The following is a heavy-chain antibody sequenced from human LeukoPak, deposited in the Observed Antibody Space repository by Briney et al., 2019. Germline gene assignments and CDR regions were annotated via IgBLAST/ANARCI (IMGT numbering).Heavy chain of an antibody. Sequence: GGSLRLSCAASGFTFSSYWMSWVRQAPGKGLEWVANIKQDGSEKYYVDSVKGRFTFSRDNAKNSLYLQMNSLRAEDTAVYYCVRASYYYDTSGSPRGWFDPWGQGTLVTVSS. CDR2: IKQDGSEK. J-gene: IGHJ5*02. V-gene: IGHV3-7*03. CDR3: VRASYYYDTSGSPRGWFDP. CDR1: GFTFSSYW. D-gene: IGHD3-22*01.